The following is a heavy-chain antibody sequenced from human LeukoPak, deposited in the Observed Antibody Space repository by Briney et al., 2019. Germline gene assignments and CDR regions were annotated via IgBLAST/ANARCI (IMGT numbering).Heavy chain of an antibody. Sequence: GGSLSLSCVASGFTFSSYGMHWVGQAPGKGLEWVAFIRYDGSNKYYADSVKGRFTISRDNSKNTLYLQMNSLRAEDTAVYYCAKDLYYDFWSGGPGDPWGQGTLVTVSS. V-gene: IGHV3-30*02. CDR3: AKDLYYDFWSGGPGDP. CDR2: IRYDGSNK. J-gene: IGHJ5*02. D-gene: IGHD3-3*01. CDR1: GFTFSSYG.